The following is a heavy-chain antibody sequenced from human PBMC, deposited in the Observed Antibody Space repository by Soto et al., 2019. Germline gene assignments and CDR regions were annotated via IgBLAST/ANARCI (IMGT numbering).Heavy chain of an antibody. CDR1: GCTFSSYT. CDR2: IIPILGIA. CDR3: ARDCSSTSCYADP. Sequence: GASVKVSCKASGCTFSSYTISWVRQAPGQGLEWMGRIIPILGIANYAQKFQGRVTITADKSTSTAYMELSSLRSEDTAVYYCARDCSSTSCYADPWGQGTLVTVS. D-gene: IGHD2-2*01. V-gene: IGHV1-69*04. J-gene: IGHJ5*02.